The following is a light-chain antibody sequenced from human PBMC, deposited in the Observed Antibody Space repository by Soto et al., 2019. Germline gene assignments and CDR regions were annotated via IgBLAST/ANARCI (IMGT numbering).Light chain of an antibody. CDR2: AAS. J-gene: IGKJ1*01. Sequence: AIQMTQSPSSLSASVGDRVTITYRASQGIRTDLGWYQQKPGKAPKLLIYAASSLQGGVPSRFSGSGSGTDFTLTISSLQLEDFATYYCLQDYNYPWTFGQGTKVDIK. CDR1: QGIRTD. V-gene: IGKV1-6*01. CDR3: LQDYNYPWT.